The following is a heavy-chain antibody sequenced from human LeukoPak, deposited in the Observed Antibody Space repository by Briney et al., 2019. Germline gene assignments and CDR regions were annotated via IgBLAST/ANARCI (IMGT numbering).Heavy chain of an antibody. D-gene: IGHD2-2*01. CDR2: IKKDGTEK. CDR3: ARLSYYYYYMDV. CDR1: GFTFSSYW. Sequence: QPGGSLRLSCAASGFTFSSYWMSWVRQAPGKGLEWVANIKKDGTEKKYVDSVKGRFTISRDNAKNSLYLQMNSLRAEDTAVYYCARLSYYYYYMDVWGKGTTVTISS. V-gene: IGHV3-7*01. J-gene: IGHJ6*03.